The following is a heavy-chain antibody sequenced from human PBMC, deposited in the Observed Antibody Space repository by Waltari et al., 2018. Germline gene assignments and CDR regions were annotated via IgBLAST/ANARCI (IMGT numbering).Heavy chain of an antibody. CDR3: ARALKIYDSSGGDAFDI. J-gene: IGHJ3*02. CDR2: ISSSSSTI. CDR1: GFTFSSYS. D-gene: IGHD3-22*01. V-gene: IGHV3-48*04. Sequence: EVQLVESGGGLVQPGGSLRLSCAASGFTFSSYSMNWVRQAPGKGLEWVSYISSSSSTIYYADSVKGRFTIYRDNAKNSLYLQMNSLRAEDTAVYYCARALKIYDSSGGDAFDIWGQGTMVTVSS.